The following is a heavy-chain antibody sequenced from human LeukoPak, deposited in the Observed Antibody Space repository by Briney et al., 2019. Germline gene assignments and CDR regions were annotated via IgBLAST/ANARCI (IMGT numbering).Heavy chain of an antibody. CDR2: VSFTGDRT. J-gene: IGHJ4*02. D-gene: IGHD1-26*01. CDR1: GFTFSDYA. Sequence: AGGSLRLSCVLSGFTFSDYAMTWVRQAPGKGLQWVSSVSFTGDRTYYADSVKGRFTISRDISKNTLYLQMNNLRPDDTALYYCARGVWEQPYFDYWAQGTLVTVSS. V-gene: IGHV3-23*01. CDR3: ARGVWEQPYFDY.